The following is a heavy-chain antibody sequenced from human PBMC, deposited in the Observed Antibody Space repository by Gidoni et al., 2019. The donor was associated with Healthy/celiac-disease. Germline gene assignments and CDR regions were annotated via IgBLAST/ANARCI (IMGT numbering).Heavy chain of an antibody. CDR3: ARVKYSSSSWYFDY. J-gene: IGHJ4*02. CDR1: GYTVTGSY. Sequence: QVQLVQAAAEVQKPGASVQVSCKASGYTVTGSYMHWVRQAPGQGLEWMGWIKPNSGGTNYAQKFQGRVTMTRDTSISTAYMELSRLRSDDTAVYYCARVKYSSSSWYFDYWGQGTLVTVSS. D-gene: IGHD6-6*01. CDR2: IKPNSGGT. V-gene: IGHV1-2*02.